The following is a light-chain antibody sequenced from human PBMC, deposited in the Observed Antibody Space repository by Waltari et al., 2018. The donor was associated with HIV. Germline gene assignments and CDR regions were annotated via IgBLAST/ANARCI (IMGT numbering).Light chain of an antibody. CDR2: KAS. Sequence: DIQMTQSPSTLSASIGDRVTITCRASQSISSWLAWYQQKPGKAPKLLIYKASSLEGGVSSRFSGSGSGTEFTLTISSLQPDDFATYYCQQYNSYVTFGGGTKVEIK. CDR1: QSISSW. J-gene: IGKJ4*01. CDR3: QQYNSYVT. V-gene: IGKV1-5*03.